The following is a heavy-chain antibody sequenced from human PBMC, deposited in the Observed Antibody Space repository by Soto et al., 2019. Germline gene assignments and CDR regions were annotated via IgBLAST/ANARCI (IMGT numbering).Heavy chain of an antibody. CDR1: GFTFSSYA. CDR2: ISGSGGST. J-gene: IGHJ4*02. CDR3: AKHRHGSGSQYPFYDY. Sequence: EVQLLESGGGLVQPGGSLRLSCAASGFTFSSYAMSWVRQAPGKGLEWVSSISGSGGSTYYADSVKGRFTISRDNSKNTLYLQMNSLRAEDTAIHYCAKHRHGSGSQYPFYDYWGQGTLVTVSS. V-gene: IGHV3-23*01. D-gene: IGHD3-10*01.